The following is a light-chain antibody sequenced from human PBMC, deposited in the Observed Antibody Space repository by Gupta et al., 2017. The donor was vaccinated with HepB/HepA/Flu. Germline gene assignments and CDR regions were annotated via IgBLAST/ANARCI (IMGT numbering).Light chain of an antibody. V-gene: IGLV3-19*01. CDR2: GKN. J-gene: IGLJ2*01. CDR3: NSRDSSGNHREGV. CDR1: SLRSYY. Sequence: SSELTQDPAVSVALGQTVRITCQGDSLRSYYASWYQQKPGQAPVLVIYGKNNRPSGIPDRFSGSSSGKTASVTITGARAEDEADYYCNSRDSSGNHREGVFGGGTKLTVL.